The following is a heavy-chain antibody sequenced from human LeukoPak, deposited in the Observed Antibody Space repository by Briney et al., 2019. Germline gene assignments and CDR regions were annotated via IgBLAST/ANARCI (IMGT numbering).Heavy chain of an antibody. J-gene: IGHJ4*02. CDR1: GGSISSYY. D-gene: IGHD3-22*01. V-gene: IGHV4-59*08. Sequence: PSETLSLTCTVSGGSISSYYWSWIRQPPGKGLEWIGYIYSSGSTNYNPSVKSRVTISVDTSKSQFSLKLSSVTAADTAVYFCAGGIDSRKMAFWGQGTLVTVSS. CDR3: AGGIDSRKMAF. CDR2: IYSSGST.